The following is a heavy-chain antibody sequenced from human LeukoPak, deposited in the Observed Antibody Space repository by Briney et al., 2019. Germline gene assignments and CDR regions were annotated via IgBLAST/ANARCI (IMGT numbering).Heavy chain of an antibody. CDR3: ARDGITMVRGVIIRENPNFDY. CDR2: IIPIFSTA. CDR1: GGTFSSYA. D-gene: IGHD3-10*01. Sequence: SVKVSCKASGGTFSSYAISWVRQAPGQGLEWMGGIIPIFSTANYAQKFQGRVTITADESTSTAYMELSSLRSEDTAVYYCARDGITMVRGVIIRENPNFDYWGQGTLVTVSS. V-gene: IGHV1-69*01. J-gene: IGHJ4*02.